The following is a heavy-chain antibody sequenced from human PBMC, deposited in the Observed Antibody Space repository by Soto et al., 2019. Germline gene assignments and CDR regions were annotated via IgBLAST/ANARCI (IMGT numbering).Heavy chain of an antibody. D-gene: IGHD6-13*01. J-gene: IGHJ4*02. CDR1: GFTFSSYA. CDR3: AKVKSPPSILGYSSSWGYYFDY. Sequence: PGGSLRLSCAASGFTFSSYAMSWVRQAPGKGLEWVSAISGSGGSTYYADSVKGRFTISRDNSKNTLYLQMNSLRAEDTAVYYCAKVKSPPSILGYSSSWGYYFDYWGQGTLVTVSS. V-gene: IGHV3-23*01. CDR2: ISGSGGST.